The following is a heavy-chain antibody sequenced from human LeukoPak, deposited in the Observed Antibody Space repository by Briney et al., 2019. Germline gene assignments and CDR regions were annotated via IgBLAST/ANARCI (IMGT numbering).Heavy chain of an antibody. CDR2: IWYDGSNK. Sequence: GGSLRLSCAASGFTSSSYGMHWVRQAPGKGLEWVAVIWYDGSNKYYADSVKGRFTISRDNSKNTLYLQMNSLRAEDTAVYYCARDILDIVVVPAAIPGYYYYGMDVWGQGTTVTVSS. CDR3: ARDILDIVVVPAAIPGYYYYGMDV. V-gene: IGHV3-33*01. CDR1: GFTSSSYG. J-gene: IGHJ6*02. D-gene: IGHD2-2*02.